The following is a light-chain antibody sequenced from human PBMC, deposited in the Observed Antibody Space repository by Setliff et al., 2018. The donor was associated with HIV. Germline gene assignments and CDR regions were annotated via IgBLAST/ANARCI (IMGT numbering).Light chain of an antibody. V-gene: IGLV2-14*01. CDR2: DVS. CDR3: TSYTSYSSVV. CDR1: SRDIGAYNY. Sequence: QSALTQPASVSGSPGQSITISCTGTSRDIGAYNYVSWYQQHPGKAPKLMIYDVSKRPSGVSNRFSGSKSGNTASLTISGLQAEDEADYYCTSYTSYSSVVFGGGTKVTVL. J-gene: IGLJ2*01.